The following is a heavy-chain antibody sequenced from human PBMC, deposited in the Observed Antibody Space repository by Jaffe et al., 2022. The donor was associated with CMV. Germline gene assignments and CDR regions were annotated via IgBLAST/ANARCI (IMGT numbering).Heavy chain of an antibody. D-gene: IGHD6-6*01. CDR3: ARGKIAARLRVNWFDP. CDR2: INHSGST. V-gene: IGHV4-34*01. CDR1: GGSFSGYY. Sequence: QVQLQQWGAGLLKPSETLSLTCAVYGGSFSGYYWSWIRQPPGKGLEWIGEINHSGSTNYNPSLKSRVTISVDTSKNQFSLKLSSVTAADTAVYYCARGKIAARLRVNWFDPWGQGTLVTVSS. J-gene: IGHJ5*02.